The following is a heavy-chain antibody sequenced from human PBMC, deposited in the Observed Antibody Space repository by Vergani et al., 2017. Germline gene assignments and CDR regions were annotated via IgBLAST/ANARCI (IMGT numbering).Heavy chain of an antibody. Sequence: DVHLAESGGGFFQPGGSLRLSCSVSGFSFNSCWMHWVRQVPGKGLLWVSRIKSDGSITVYADSVKGRFTISRDNAKNTLYLQMNSLRVEDTGVYYCTTDPRYCGDGSCYWLRDHHYYGMDVWGQGTTVTVSS. CDR2: IKSDGSIT. J-gene: IGHJ6*02. CDR3: TTDPRYCGDGSCYWLRDHHYYGMDV. D-gene: IGHD2-21*01. V-gene: IGHV3-74*01. CDR1: GFSFNSCW.